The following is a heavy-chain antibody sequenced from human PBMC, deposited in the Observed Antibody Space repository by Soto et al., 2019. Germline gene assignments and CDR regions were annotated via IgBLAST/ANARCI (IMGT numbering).Heavy chain of an antibody. CDR2: IFYSGPT. V-gene: IGHV4-31*03. D-gene: IGHD2-8*01. CDR3: ARQEGGLMVYATH. Sequence: SETLSLTCTVSGDSITSGVHYWSWIRQLPGKGLEWIGYIFYSGPTYYNPSLKSRVTISVDTSKKQFSLKLSSVTAADTDANYCARQEGGLMVYATHWGQGTLVTVSS. J-gene: IGHJ4*02. CDR1: GDSITSGVHY.